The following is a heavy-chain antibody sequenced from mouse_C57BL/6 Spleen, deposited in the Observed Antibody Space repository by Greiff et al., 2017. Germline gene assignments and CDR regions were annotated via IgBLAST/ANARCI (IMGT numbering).Heavy chain of an antibody. D-gene: IGHD1-1*01. J-gene: IGHJ1*03. CDR1: GYTFTDYY. V-gene: IGHV1-26*01. CDR3: ARSHYYGSSRYWYFDV. Sequence: VQLQQSGPELVKPGASVKISCKASGYTFTDYYMNWVKQSHGKSLEWIGDINPNNGGTSYNQKFKGKATLTVDKSSSTAYMELRSLTSEDSAVYYCARSHYYGSSRYWYFDVWGTGTTVTVSS. CDR2: INPNNGGT.